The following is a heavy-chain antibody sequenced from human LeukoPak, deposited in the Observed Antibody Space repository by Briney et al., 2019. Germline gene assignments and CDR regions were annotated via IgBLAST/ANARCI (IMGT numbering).Heavy chain of an antibody. Sequence: PSETLSLTCTVSGGSISSYSWSWIRQPPGQGLEWIGYIYYSGSTNYNPSLKSRLTISVDTSKKNFFLKVSSVTAADTAVYYCARGYSYGMDVWGQGTTVTVSS. CDR3: ARGYSYGMDV. J-gene: IGHJ6*02. CDR1: GGSISSYS. CDR2: IYYSGST. V-gene: IGHV4-59*12.